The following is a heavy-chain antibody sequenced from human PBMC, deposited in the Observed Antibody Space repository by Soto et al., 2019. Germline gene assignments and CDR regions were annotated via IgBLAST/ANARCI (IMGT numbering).Heavy chain of an antibody. J-gene: IGHJ6*02. Sequence: QVQLQESGPGLVKPSQTLSLTCTVSGDSISSGGYYWSWIRQHPGKGLEWIGYIFYTGTTYYNPSTKSRVPISVDTSKNQVSMKLTSVTAADTAIYYGARDRVRRANKSYGMDVWGQGTTVTVSS. CDR1: GDSISSGGYY. CDR2: IFYTGTT. CDR3: ARDRVRRANKSYGMDV. V-gene: IGHV4-31*03. D-gene: IGHD2-15*01.